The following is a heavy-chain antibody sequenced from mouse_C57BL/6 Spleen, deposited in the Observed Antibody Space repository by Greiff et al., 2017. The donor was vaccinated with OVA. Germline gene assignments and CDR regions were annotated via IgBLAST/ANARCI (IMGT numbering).Heavy chain of an antibody. D-gene: IGHD2-9*01. V-gene: IGHV5-17*01. J-gene: IGHJ1*03. CDR3: ARPTMVTTEGYFDV. Sequence: QRVESGGGLVKPGGSLKLSCAASGFTFSDYGMHWVRQAPEKGLEWVAYISSGSSTIYYADTVKGRFTISRDNAKNTLFLQMTSLRSEDTAMYYCARPTMVTTEGYFDVWGTGTTVTVSS. CDR2: ISSGSSTI. CDR1: GFTFSDYG.